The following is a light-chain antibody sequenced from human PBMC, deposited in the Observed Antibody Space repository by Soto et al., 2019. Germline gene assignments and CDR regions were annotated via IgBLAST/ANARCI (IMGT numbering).Light chain of an antibody. V-gene: IGKV1-12*01. CDR2: TAS. Sequence: IQMTQSPSSVSASVGDRVTITCRASQGISRWLAWYQQKPGKAPKLLIYTASRLQSGVPSRFSGSGSGTDCTLTISSLQPEYFATYYCQQANSFPFTFGPGTKVDIK. CDR1: QGISRW. CDR3: QQANSFPFT. J-gene: IGKJ3*01.